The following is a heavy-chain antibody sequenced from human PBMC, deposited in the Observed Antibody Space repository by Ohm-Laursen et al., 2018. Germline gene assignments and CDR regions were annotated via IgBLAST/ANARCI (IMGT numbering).Heavy chain of an antibody. D-gene: IGHD3-10*01. V-gene: IGHV3-23*01. CDR1: GFTFSSYA. J-gene: IGHJ4*02. CDR2: ISGSGDST. CDR3: AKDGLLSDYGSGSPIPEDY. Sequence: SLRLSCTASGFTFSSYAMSWVHQAPGKGLEWVSGISGSGDSTNYADSVKGRFTISRDNSKNTLYLQMNSLRAEDTAVYYCAKDGLLSDYGSGSPIPEDYWGQGTLVTVSS.